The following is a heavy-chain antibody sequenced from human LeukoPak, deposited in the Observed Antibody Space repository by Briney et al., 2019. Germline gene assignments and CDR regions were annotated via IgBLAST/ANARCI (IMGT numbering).Heavy chain of an antibody. D-gene: IGHD1-26*01. CDR1: GFTFSSYS. CDR2: ISSGSSTI. Sequence: GGSLRLSCAASGFTFSSYSMNWVRQAPGKGLEWVSYISSGSSTIYYADSVKGRFTISRDNAKNSLYLQMNSLRAEDTAVYYCARGLLRGDYWGQGTLVTVSS. CDR3: ARGLLRGDY. V-gene: IGHV3-48*01. J-gene: IGHJ4*02.